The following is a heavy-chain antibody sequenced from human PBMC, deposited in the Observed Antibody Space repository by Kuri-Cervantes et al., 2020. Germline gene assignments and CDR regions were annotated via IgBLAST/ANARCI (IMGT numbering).Heavy chain of an antibody. CDR3: AAPVAGWFDY. Sequence: GGSLRLSWAASGFTFSSYSMNWVRQAPGKGMEWVSSISSSSSYIYYADSVKGRFTICRDNTKDSLYLQMNSLRAEDTVVYYCAAPVAGWFDYWGQGTLVTVSS. CDR2: ISSSSSYI. D-gene: IGHD6-19*01. CDR1: GFTFSSYS. V-gene: IGHV3-21*01. J-gene: IGHJ4*02.